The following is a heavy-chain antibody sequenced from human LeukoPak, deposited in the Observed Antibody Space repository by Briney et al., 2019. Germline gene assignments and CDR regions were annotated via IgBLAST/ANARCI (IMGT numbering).Heavy chain of an antibody. CDR3: ATSVMVYYYYGIDV. CDR1: GFTFSSYE. V-gene: IGHV3-48*03. Sequence: AGGSLRLSCAASGFTFSSYEMNWVRQAPGKGLEWVSYISSSGSTIYYADSVKGRFTISRDNAKNSLYLQMNSLGAEDTAVYYCATSVMVYYYYGIDVWGKGTTVTVSS. CDR2: ISSSGSTI. D-gene: IGHD2-8*01. J-gene: IGHJ6*04.